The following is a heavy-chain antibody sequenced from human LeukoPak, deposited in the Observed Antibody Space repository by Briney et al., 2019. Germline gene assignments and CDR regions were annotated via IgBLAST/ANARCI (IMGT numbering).Heavy chain of an antibody. CDR2: ISGSGGGT. Sequence: GGSLRLSCVASGFTFSSYAMSWVRQAPGKGLEWVSGISGSGGGTYYADSVKGRFTISRDNSKNTLYLKMNSLRAEDTAVYYCAKDQWKQQLTFDAFDIWGQGTMVTVSS. D-gene: IGHD6-13*01. V-gene: IGHV3-23*01. CDR1: GFTFSSYA. J-gene: IGHJ3*02. CDR3: AKDQWKQQLTFDAFDI.